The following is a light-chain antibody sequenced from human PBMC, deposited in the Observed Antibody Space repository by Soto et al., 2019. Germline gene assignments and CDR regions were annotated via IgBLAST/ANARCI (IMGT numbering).Light chain of an antibody. CDR2: AAS. V-gene: IGKV1-39*01. Sequence: IQMTQSPSSLSASVGDRVTITCRASQSISTYLNWYQQKLGKAPKLMIDAASSLQSGVPSRFSGSGSGTDFTLTISSLQPEDFAHYYCQHSYSTPLTFGGGTKVEI. J-gene: IGKJ4*01. CDR3: QHSYSTPLT. CDR1: QSISTY.